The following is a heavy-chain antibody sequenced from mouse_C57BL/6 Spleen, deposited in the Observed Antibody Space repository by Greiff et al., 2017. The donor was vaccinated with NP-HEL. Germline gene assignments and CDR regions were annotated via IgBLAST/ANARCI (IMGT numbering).Heavy chain of an antibody. Sequence: DVQLQESGGGLVKPGGSLKLSCAASGFTFSSYAMSWVRQPPEKRLEWVATISDGGSYTYYPDNVKGRFTISSNNAKNNLNLQMSNLKTENTAMDYCAIGGGDSNYFDYWGQGTTLTVSS. V-gene: IGHV5-4*01. J-gene: IGHJ2*01. CDR2: ISDGGSYT. CDR1: GFTFSSYA. D-gene: IGHD2-5*01. CDR3: AIGGGDSNYFDY.